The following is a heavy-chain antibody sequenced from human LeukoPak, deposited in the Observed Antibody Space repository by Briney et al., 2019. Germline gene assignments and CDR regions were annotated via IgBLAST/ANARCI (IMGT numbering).Heavy chain of an antibody. CDR1: GGSISSYY. D-gene: IGHD2-2*01. CDR3: ARSGHCSSTSCYAGLGY. V-gene: IGHV4-59*01. Sequence: SETLSLTCTVSGGSISSYYWSWIRQPPGKGLEWIGYIYYSGSTNYNPSLKSRVTISVDTSKNQFSLKLSSVTAADTAVYYCARSGHCSSTSCYAGLGYWGQGTLVTVSS. J-gene: IGHJ4*02. CDR2: IYYSGST.